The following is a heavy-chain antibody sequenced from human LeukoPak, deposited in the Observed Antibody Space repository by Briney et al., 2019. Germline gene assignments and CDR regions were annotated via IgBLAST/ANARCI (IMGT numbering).Heavy chain of an antibody. CDR3: ARRVEGTKDY. V-gene: IGHV3-23*01. CDR2: IDGGGAGR. CDR1: GFTFNNAV. Sequence: GGSLRLSCAASGFTFNNAVMSWVRQAPGKGLEWVAAIDGGGAGRDYADSVKGRFTISRDNSKNTLFLQMNSLRADDTAIYYCARRVEGTKDYWGQGTHVTVSS. J-gene: IGHJ4*02.